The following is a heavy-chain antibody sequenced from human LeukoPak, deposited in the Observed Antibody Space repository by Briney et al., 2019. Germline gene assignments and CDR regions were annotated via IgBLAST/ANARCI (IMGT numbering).Heavy chain of an antibody. Sequence: SETLSLTCAVYGGSFSGYYWSWIRQPPGKGLEWIAEINHSGSTNYNPSLKSRVTISVDTSKNQFSLKLSSVTAADTAVYYCARGSLYYYGSGDWFDPWGQGTLVTVSS. CDR2: INHSGST. CDR3: ARGSLYYYGSGDWFDP. D-gene: IGHD3-10*01. J-gene: IGHJ5*02. CDR1: GGSFSGYY. V-gene: IGHV4-34*01.